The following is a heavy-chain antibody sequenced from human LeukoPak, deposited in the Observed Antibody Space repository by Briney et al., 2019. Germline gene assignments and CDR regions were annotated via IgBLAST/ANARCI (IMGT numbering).Heavy chain of an antibody. V-gene: IGHV3-53*01. Sequence: GGSLRLSCAASGFTFSSYAMHWVRQAPGKGLEWVSVIYSGGSTYYADSVKGRFTISRDNSKNTLYLQMNSLRAEDTAVYYCARGGTPYYYYGMDVWGQGTTVTVSS. D-gene: IGHD1-26*01. J-gene: IGHJ6*02. CDR1: GFTFSSYA. CDR3: ARGGTPYYYYGMDV. CDR2: IYSGGST.